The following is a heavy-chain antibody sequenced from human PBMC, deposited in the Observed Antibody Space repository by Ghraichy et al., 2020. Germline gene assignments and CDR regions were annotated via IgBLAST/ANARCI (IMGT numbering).Heavy chain of an antibody. CDR3: AKDISRGGVVTPSYYYYGMDV. CDR2: ISGDGGST. CDR1: GFTFDDYA. J-gene: IGHJ6*02. D-gene: IGHD4-23*01. V-gene: IGHV3-43*02. Sequence: GGSLRLSCAASGFTFDDYAMHWVRQAPGKGLEWVSLISGDGGSTYYADSVKGRFTISRDNSKNSLYLQMNSLRTEDTALYYCAKDISRGGVVTPSYYYYGMDVWGQGTTVTVSS.